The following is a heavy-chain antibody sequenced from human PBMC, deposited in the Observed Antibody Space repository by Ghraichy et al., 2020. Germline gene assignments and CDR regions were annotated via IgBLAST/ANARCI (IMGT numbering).Heavy chain of an antibody. CDR2: IKGDGST. Sequence: GGSLRLSCAASGFTFSPYWMCWVRQAPGKGLVWVSHIKGDGSTTYADSVKGRFTISRDNAKNMLYLQMNSLRAEDTAVYYCARDRGYPDSFDIWGQGTMVTVSS. J-gene: IGHJ3*02. CDR1: GFTFSPYW. V-gene: IGHV3-74*03. CDR3: ARDRGYPDSFDI. D-gene: IGHD3-10*01.